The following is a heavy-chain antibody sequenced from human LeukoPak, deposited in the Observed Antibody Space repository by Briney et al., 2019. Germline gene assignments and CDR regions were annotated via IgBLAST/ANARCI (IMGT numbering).Heavy chain of an antibody. CDR3: ARDDLGVEYGSGSWGY. CDR1: GYTFTSYY. D-gene: IGHD3-10*01. V-gene: IGHV1-46*01. CDR2: INPSGGST. Sequence: GASVKVSCKASGYTFTSYYMHWVRQAPGQGLEWMGLINPSGGSTSYAQKFQGRVTMTRDTSTSTVYMELSSLRSEDTAVYYCARDDLGVEYGSGSWGYWGQGTLVTVSS. J-gene: IGHJ4*02.